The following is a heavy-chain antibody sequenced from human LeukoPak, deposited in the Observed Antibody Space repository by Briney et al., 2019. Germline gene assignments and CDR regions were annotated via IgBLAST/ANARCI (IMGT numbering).Heavy chain of an antibody. V-gene: IGHV3-7*01. CDR3: ARGRY. J-gene: IGHJ4*02. Sequence: GGSLRPSCAASGFTFSGYWMSWVRQTPGKGLEWVANIKHDGSDKYYVDSVKGRFTISRDNAKNSLYLQMNSLRAEDTAVYYCARGRYWGQGTLVTVSS. CDR2: IKHDGSDK. CDR1: GFTFSGYW.